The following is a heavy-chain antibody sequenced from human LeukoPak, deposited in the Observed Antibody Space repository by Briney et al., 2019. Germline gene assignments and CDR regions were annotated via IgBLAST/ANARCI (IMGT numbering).Heavy chain of an antibody. CDR1: GGTFSSYA. D-gene: IGHD6-6*01. V-gene: IGHV1-69*05. CDR3: ARGRLAARLIGMDV. Sequence: ASAKVSCKASGGTFSSYAISWVRQAPGQGLEWMGGIIPIFGTANYAQKFQGRVTITTDESTSTAYTELSSLRSEDTAVYYCARGRLAARLIGMDVWGKGTTVTVSS. J-gene: IGHJ6*04. CDR2: IIPIFGTA.